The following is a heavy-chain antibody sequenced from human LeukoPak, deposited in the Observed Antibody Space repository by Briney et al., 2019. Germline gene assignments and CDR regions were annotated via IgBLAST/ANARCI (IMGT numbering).Heavy chain of an antibody. CDR3: ARPVHPGYSSSWYWFDP. D-gene: IGHD6-13*01. J-gene: IGHJ5*02. CDR2: ISAYNGNT. V-gene: IGHV1-18*01. CDR1: GYTFTSYG. Sequence: ASVKVSCKASGYTFTSYGISWVRQAPGQGLEWMGWISAYNGNTNYAQKLQGRVTMTTDTSTSTAYMELRSLRSDDTAVYYCARPVHPGYSSSWYWFDPWGQGTLVTVSS.